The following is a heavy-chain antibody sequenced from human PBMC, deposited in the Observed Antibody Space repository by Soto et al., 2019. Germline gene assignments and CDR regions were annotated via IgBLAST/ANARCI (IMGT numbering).Heavy chain of an antibody. CDR1: GDSVSSNSAA. V-gene: IGHV6-1*01. CDR3: ARDIVVVPAAPDAFDI. CDR2: TYYRSKWYN. J-gene: IGHJ3*02. Sequence: KQSQTLSLTCAISGDSVSSNSAAWNWIRQSPSRGLEWLGRTYYRSKWYNDYAVSVKSRITINPDTSKNQFSLQLNSVTPEDTAVYYCARDIVVVPAAPDAFDIWGQGTMVTVSS. D-gene: IGHD2-2*01.